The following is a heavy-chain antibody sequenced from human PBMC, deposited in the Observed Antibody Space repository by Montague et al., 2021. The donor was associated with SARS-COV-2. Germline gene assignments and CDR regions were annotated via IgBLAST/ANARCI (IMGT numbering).Heavy chain of an antibody. J-gene: IGHJ6*02. V-gene: IGHV4-39*07. CDR1: GGSISSSNYY. CDR2: KYYSGSF. D-gene: IGHD2-15*01. CDR3: ASDDLVLLVVAKGMDV. Sequence: SETLSLTCTVSGGSISSSNYYWGWIRQPPGKGLEWNGNKYYSGSFYHNPSLKSRVTISIDTTKNQFSLKLSAVTAADTAVYYCASDDLVLLVVAKGMDVWGQGTMVTVSS.